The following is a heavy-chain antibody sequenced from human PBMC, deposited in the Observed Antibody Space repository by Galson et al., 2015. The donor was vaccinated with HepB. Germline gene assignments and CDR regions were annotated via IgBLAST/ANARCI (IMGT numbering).Heavy chain of an antibody. CDR1: GYTFTGYY. Sequence: SVKVSCKASGYTFTGYYMHWVRQAPGQGLEWMGWINPNSGGTNYAQKFQGRVTMTRDTSISTAYMELSRLRSDDTAVYYRARDRYCSSTSCYYYYYGMDVWGQGTTVTVSS. J-gene: IGHJ6*02. V-gene: IGHV1-2*02. D-gene: IGHD2-2*01. CDR2: INPNSGGT. CDR3: ARDRYCSSTSCYYYYYGMDV.